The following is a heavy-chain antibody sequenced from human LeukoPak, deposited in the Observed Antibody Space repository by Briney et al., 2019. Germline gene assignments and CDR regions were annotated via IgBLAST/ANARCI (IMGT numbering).Heavy chain of an antibody. CDR3: AREGILGYCSSTSCYQWNWFDP. J-gene: IGHJ5*02. CDR2: IKQDGSEK. Sequence: GGSLRLSCAASGFTFSSYWMSWVRQAPGKGLEWVANIKQDGSEKYYVDSVKGRFTISRDSAKNSLYLQMNSLRAEDTAVYYCAREGILGYCSSTSCYQWNWFDPWGQGTLVTVSS. CDR1: GFTFSSYW. D-gene: IGHD2-2*01. V-gene: IGHV3-7*05.